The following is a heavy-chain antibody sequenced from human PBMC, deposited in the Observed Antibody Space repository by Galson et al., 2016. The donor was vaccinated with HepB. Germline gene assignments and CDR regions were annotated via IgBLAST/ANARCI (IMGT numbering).Heavy chain of an antibody. CDR3: ARDRGGSLLYYYYYGMDV. CDR2: IIPVLGKS. D-gene: IGHD1-26*01. CDR1: GDTTSSHA. V-gene: IGHV1-69*01. Sequence: VSCKASGDTTSSHAISWVRQAPGGGLEWMGGIIPVLGKSSYAQKFQGRLTITADESTGTVYMELRSLRSEDSALYYCARDRGGSLLYYYYYGMDVWGQGTAVTVSS. J-gene: IGHJ6*02.